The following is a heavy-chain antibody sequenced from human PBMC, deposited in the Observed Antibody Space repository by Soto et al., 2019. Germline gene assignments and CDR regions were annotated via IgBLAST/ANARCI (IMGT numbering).Heavy chain of an antibody. CDR3: ARIRNTRGSGWYYFDY. J-gene: IGHJ4*02. CDR2: IDWDDVK. Sequence: KSGSTLVNPTQTLTLTCTFSGFSLSTSGMCVSWIRQPPGKALEWLALIDWDDVKYYSTSLKTRLTISKDTSKNQVVLTMTNMDPVDTATYYCARIRNTRGSGWYYFDYWGQGTLVTVSS. V-gene: IGHV2-70*01. D-gene: IGHD6-19*01. CDR1: GFSLSTSGMC.